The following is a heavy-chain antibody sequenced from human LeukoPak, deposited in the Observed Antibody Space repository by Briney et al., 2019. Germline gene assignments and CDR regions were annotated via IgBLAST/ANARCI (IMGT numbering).Heavy chain of an antibody. D-gene: IGHD2-2*01. CDR2: IYYSGST. V-gene: IGHV4-39*01. J-gene: IGHJ4*02. CDR3: ARRYCSSTSCEEFDY. CDR1: GGSISSSSYY. Sequence: SETLSLTCTVSGGSISSSSYYWGWIRQPPGKGLEWIGSIYYSGSTYYSPSLKSRVTISVDTSKNQFSLKLSSVTAADTAVYYCARRYCSSTSCEEFDYWGQGTLVTVSS.